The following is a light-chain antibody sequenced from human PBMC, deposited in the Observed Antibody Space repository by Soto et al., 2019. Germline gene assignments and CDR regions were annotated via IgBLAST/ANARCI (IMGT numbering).Light chain of an antibody. CDR2: ASS. J-gene: IGKJ2*01. CDR1: QTINSY. CDR3: QQTYSSLST. Sequence: DIPMTQSPSSLSASVGDRVTITCRASQTINSYLNWYQQKPGKAPELLIFASSSLQSGVPSRFSGSGSGTDFTLTISSLQPEDFATYYCQQTYSSLSTFGQGTKLEIK. V-gene: IGKV1-39*01.